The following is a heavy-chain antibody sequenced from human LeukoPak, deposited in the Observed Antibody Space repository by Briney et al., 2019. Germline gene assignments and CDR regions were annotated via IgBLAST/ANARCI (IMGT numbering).Heavy chain of an antibody. V-gene: IGHV1-24*01. CDR2: FDPEDGKT. J-gene: IGHJ6*02. CDR1: GYTLTELS. CDR3: ATGYLVTAGLMDV. Sequence: ASVKVSCKVSGYTLTELSMFRVRQAPGEGLEWMGSFDPEDGKTVYAQKFQGRVTMTEDTSTDTAYMELSSLRSEDTAVYYCATGYLVTAGLMDVWGQGTTVTVSS. D-gene: IGHD6-13*01.